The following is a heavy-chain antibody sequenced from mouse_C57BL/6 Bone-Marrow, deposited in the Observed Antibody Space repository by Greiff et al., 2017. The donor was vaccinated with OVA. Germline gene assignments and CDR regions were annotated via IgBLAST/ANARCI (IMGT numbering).Heavy chain of an antibody. CDR2: IDPSDSET. J-gene: IGHJ2*01. D-gene: IGHD1-1*01. V-gene: IGHV1-52*01. CDR1: GYTFTSYW. Sequence: HVQLQQPGAELVRPGSSVKLSCKASGYTFTSYWMHWVKQRPIQGLEWIGNIDPSDSETHYNQKFKDKATLTVDKSSSTAYMELRSLTSEDSAVYFCARSRTYYGSSPLDYWGQGTTLTVSS. CDR3: ARSRTYYGSSPLDY.